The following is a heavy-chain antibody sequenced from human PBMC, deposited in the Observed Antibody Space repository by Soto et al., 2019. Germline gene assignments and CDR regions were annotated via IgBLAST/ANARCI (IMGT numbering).Heavy chain of an antibody. CDR2: TYYRSKWYN. CDR1: GDSVSSNSAA. CDR3: ARTLVFVRQQLVLSWFDP. D-gene: IGHD6-13*01. Sequence: SQTLSLTCAISGDSVSSNSAAWNWIRQSPSRGLEWLGRTYYRSKWYNDYAVSVKSRITINPDTSKNQFSLQLNSVTPEDTAVYYCARTLVFVRQQLVLSWFDPWGQGTLVTVSS. J-gene: IGHJ5*02. V-gene: IGHV6-1*01.